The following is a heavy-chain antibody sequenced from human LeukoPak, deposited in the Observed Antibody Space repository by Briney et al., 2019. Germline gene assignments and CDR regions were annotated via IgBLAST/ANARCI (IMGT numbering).Heavy chain of an antibody. CDR3: AVDSSGYYYFDY. CDR1: GYSLSSGYY. J-gene: IGHJ4*02. CDR2: IYHSGST. Sequence: SETLSLTCTVSGYSLSSGYYWGWIRQPPGKGLEWIGSIYHSGSTYYNPSLKSRVTISVDTSKNQFSLKLSSVTAADTAVYYCAVDSSGYYYFDYWGQGTLVTVSS. V-gene: IGHV4-38-2*02. D-gene: IGHD3-22*01.